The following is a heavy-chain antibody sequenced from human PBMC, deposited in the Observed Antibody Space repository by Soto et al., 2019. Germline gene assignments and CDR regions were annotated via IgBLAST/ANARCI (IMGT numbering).Heavy chain of an antibody. CDR2: IYYSGST. CDR1: GGSISSYY. Sequence: PSETLSLTCNVSGGSISSYYWSWIRQPPGKGLEWIGYIYYSGSTNYNPSLKSRVTISVDTSKNQFSLKLSSVTAADTAVYYCARDHGIAARPGGRDVWRQGTTVTVS. V-gene: IGHV4-59*01. D-gene: IGHD6-6*01. J-gene: IGHJ6*02. CDR3: ARDHGIAARPGGRDV.